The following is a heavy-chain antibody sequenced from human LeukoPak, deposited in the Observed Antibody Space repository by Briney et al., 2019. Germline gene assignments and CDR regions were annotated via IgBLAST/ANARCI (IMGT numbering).Heavy chain of an antibody. Sequence: GGSLRLSCAASGFIVNSNYMSWVRQAPGQGLEWVSAITSGGAPRYADSVKGRFTISRDNSKNTLYLQMNSLRAEDTAQYFCARDPNGDYIGAFEFWGRGTVVTVSS. CDR1: GFIVNSNY. CDR3: ARDPNGDYIGAFEF. J-gene: IGHJ3*01. D-gene: IGHD4-17*01. V-gene: IGHV3-53*01. CDR2: ITSGGAP.